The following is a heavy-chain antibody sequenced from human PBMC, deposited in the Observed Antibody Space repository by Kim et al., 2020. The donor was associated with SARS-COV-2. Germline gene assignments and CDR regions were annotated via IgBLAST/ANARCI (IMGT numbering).Heavy chain of an antibody. D-gene: IGHD6-19*01. CDR3: VRLAANFDY. Sequence: DNTDYADSVKGRFTISRDNSGNTLYLQIHSLSAEDTAVYYCVRLAANFDYWGHGTLVTVSS. J-gene: IGHJ4*01. CDR2: DNT. V-gene: IGHV3-23*01.